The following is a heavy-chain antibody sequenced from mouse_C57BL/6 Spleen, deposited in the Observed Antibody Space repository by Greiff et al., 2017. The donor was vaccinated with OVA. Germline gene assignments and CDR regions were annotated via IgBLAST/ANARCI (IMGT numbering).Heavy chain of an antibody. CDR2: IDPETGGT. CDR3: TRGSTTRYFDY. Sequence: QVQLQQSGAELVRPGASVTLSCKTSGYTFTDYEMHWVKQKPVHGLEWIGAIDPETGGTAYNQKFKGKAILTADKSSRTAYMELRSLTSEDSAVYYCTRGSTTRYFDYWGQGTTLTVSS. J-gene: IGHJ2*01. CDR1: GYTFTDYE. V-gene: IGHV1-15*01. D-gene: IGHD2-14*01.